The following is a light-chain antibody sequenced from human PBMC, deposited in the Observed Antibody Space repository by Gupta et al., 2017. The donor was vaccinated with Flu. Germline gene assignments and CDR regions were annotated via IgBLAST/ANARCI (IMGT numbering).Light chain of an antibody. V-gene: IGLV1-44*01. J-gene: IGLJ1*01. CDR1: SSDIGSNN. CDR2: INN. Sequence: QSVLTQPPSASGPPGQRVTISCSGSSSDIGSNNVTWYPQLPETAPNLLIYINNRRHSGVPDRFSGSKSGTSASVAINGLQAEDEADYYCAAWDHSQNGCVFGTGTKVTVL. CDR3: AAWDHSQNGCV.